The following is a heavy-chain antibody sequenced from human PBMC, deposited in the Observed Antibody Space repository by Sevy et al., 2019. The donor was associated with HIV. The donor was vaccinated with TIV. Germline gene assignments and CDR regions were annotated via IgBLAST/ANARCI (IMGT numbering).Heavy chain of an antibody. J-gene: IGHJ4*02. D-gene: IGHD3-22*01. CDR2: IKQDGSGK. CDR3: ARVKDDSSGYRFDY. V-gene: IGHV3-7*01. CDR1: GFTFSRYW. Sequence: GGSPRLSCAASGFTFSRYWMSWVRQAPGKGLEWVANIKQDGSGKYYVDSVKGRFTISRDNAKNSLYLQMNSLRADDTAVYYCARVKDDSSGYRFDYWGQGTLVTVSS.